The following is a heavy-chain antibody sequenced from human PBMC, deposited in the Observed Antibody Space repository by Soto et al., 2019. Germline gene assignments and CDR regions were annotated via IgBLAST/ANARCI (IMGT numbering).Heavy chain of an antibody. J-gene: IGHJ6*03. CDR1: GGTFSSYA. D-gene: IGHD2-2*01. Sequence: GASVKVSCKASGGTFSSYAISWVRQAPGQGLEWMGGIIPIFGTANYAQKFQGGVTITADESTSTAYMELRSLRSDDTAVYYCARVLEDIVVVPAGAEYYYYYYMDVWGKGTTVTVSS. CDR3: ARVLEDIVVVPAGAEYYYYYYMDV. CDR2: IIPIFGTA. V-gene: IGHV1-69*13.